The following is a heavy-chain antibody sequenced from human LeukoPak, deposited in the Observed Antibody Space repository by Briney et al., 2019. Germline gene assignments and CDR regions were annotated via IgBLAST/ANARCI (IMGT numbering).Heavy chain of an antibody. V-gene: IGHV4-39*07. J-gene: IGHJ5*02. CDR2: IYYSGST. CDR3: ARDFTMVRGVPRTGFDP. D-gene: IGHD3-10*01. CDR1: GGSISSSSYY. Sequence: SETLSLTCTVSGGSISSSSYYWGWIRQPPGKGLEWIGSIYYSGSTYYNPSLESRATISVDTSKNQFSLKLSSVTAADTAVYYCARDFTMVRGVPRTGFDPWGQGTLVTVSS.